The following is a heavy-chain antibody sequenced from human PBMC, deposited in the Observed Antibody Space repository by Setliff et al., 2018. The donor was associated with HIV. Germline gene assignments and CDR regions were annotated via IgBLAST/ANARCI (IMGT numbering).Heavy chain of an antibody. Sequence: ASVKVSCKTSGHTFTGYYMHWVRQAPGEGLEWMGQTNPNSGGTEYAPKFQGRVTLTRDTSIGTAYMELTSLRSDDTAVYYCARGGVILTGYSHFDYWGQGTLVTVSS. V-gene: IGHV1-2*06. CDR2: TNPNSGGT. D-gene: IGHD3-9*01. CDR1: GHTFTGYY. J-gene: IGHJ4*02. CDR3: ARGGVILTGYSHFDY.